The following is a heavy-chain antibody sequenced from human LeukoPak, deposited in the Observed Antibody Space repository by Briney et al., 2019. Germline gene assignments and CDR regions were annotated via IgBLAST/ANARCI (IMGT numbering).Heavy chain of an antibody. D-gene: IGHD3-3*01. CDR3: ARALFGVLPGVMDV. J-gene: IGHJ6*02. Sequence: ASVKVSCKASGYTFTGYYMHWVRQAPGQGPEWMGRINPNSGGINYAQKFQGRVTMTRDTSISTAYMELSRLTSDDTAVYYCARALFGVLPGVMDVWGQGTTVTVSS. CDR2: INPNSGGI. CDR1: GYTFTGYY. V-gene: IGHV1-2*06.